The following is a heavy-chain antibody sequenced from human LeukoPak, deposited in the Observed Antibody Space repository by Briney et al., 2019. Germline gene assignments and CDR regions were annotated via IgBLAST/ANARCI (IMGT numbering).Heavy chain of an antibody. D-gene: IGHD6-13*01. CDR1: GYTFTNYY. CDR3: ARVRLIAAAGTTGYYFDY. V-gene: IGHV1-46*01. J-gene: IGHJ4*02. CDR2: INPSGGST. Sequence: ASVKVSCKASGYTFTNYYMHWVRQAPGQGLEWMGIINPSGGSTSYAQKFQGRVTMTRDTSTSTVYMELSSLSSEDTAVYYCARVRLIAAAGTTGYYFDYWGQGTLVTVSS.